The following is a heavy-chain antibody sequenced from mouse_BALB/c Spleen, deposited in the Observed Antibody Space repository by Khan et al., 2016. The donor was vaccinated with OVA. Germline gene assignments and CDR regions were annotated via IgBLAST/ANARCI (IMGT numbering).Heavy chain of an antibody. V-gene: IGHV1-18*01. J-gene: IGHJ4*01. Sequence: EVKLMESGPELVKPGASVKISGKTSGYTFPEYTVHWVKQSLGKSLDWIGVLNPKNGGTAYNQKFKGKATLTVDKSSSTAYMEFRSLTSEDSAVYSCTRDAGRYWGQGTSVTGAS. CDR1: GYTFPEYT. CDR3: TRDAGRY. CDR2: LNPKNGGT. D-gene: IGHD3-3*01.